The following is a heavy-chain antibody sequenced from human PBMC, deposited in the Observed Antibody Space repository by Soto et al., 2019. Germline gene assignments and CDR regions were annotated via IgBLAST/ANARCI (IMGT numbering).Heavy chain of an antibody. D-gene: IGHD1-26*01. V-gene: IGHV3-33*01. J-gene: IGHJ4*02. CDR2: IWYDGSNK. CDR3: ARARGRRGATPLDY. CDR1: GFTFSSYG. Sequence: QVQLVESGGGVVQPGRSLRLSCAASGFTFSSYGMHWVRQAPGKGLEWVAVIWYDGSNKYYADSVKGRFTISRDNSKNTQYLQMNGLRAEDTAVYYCARARGRRGATPLDYWGQGTLVTVSS.